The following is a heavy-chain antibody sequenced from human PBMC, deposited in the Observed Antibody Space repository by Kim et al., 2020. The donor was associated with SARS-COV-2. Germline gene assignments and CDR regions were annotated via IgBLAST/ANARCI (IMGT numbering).Heavy chain of an antibody. CDR3: AKLIWDGLDDY. CDR2: T. J-gene: IGHJ4*02. D-gene: IGHD6-19*01. Sequence: TNSADYVKGRFTNSRDDYKNTRYLKMSNLRAEDTAVYYCAKLIWDGLDDYWGQGTLVTVSS. V-gene: IGHV3-23*01.